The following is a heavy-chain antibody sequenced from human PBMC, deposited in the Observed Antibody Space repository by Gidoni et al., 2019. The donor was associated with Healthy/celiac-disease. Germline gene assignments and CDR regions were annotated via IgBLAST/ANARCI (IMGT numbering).Heavy chain of an antibody. V-gene: IGHV3-23*01. CDR2: ISGSGGST. D-gene: IGHD2-2*01. CDR1: GFTFRSYA. Sequence: EVQLLESGGGLVQPGGSLRRSCAASGFTFRSYAMSWVRQAPGKGLEWVSAISGSGGSTYYADSVKGRFTISRDNSKNTLYLQMNSLRAEDTAVYYCAKTIVVVPAAIRRPLYGMDVWGQGTTVTVSS. J-gene: IGHJ6*02. CDR3: AKTIVVVPAAIRRPLYGMDV.